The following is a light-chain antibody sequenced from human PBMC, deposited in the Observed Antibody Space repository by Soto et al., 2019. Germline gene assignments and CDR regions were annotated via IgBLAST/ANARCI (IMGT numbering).Light chain of an antibody. V-gene: IGKV3-15*01. Sequence: DTVLTQSPATLSVSPGERATLSCRSSQSVSSNLAWYQQKPGQAPRLLIYGASTRASGIPARFSGSGSGTEFTLTISSLQSEDFAVYYCQQYNNWPTITFGQGTRLEIK. J-gene: IGKJ5*01. CDR1: QSVSSN. CDR3: QQYNNWPTIT. CDR2: GAS.